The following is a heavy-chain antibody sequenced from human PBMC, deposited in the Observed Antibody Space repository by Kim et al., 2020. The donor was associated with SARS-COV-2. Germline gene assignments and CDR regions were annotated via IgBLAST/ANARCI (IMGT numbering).Heavy chain of an antibody. Sequence: SETLSLTCTVSGGSISSSSYYWGWIRQPPGKGLEWIGSIYYSGSTYYNPSLKSRVTISVDTSKNQFSLKLSSVTAADTAVYYCARDTAPRRGQFDYWGQGTLVTVSS. CDR2: IYYSGST. V-gene: IGHV4-39*02. CDR1: GGSISSSSYY. J-gene: IGHJ4*02. D-gene: IGHD5-18*01. CDR3: ARDTAPRRGQFDY.